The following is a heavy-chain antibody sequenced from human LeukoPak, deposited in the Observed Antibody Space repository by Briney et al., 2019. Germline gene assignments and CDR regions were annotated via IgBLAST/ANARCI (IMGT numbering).Heavy chain of an antibody. CDR3: ARGTVTIDYYYYYYMDV. CDR2: IYTSGST. D-gene: IGHD4-11*01. V-gene: IGHV4-4*07. CDR1: GGSISSYY. Sequence: SETLSLTCTVSGGSISSYYWSWIRQPAGKGLEWIGRIYTSGSTNYNPSLKSRDTMSVDTSKNQFSLKLSSVTAADTAVYYCARGTVTIDYYYYYYMDVWGKGTTVTVSS. J-gene: IGHJ6*03.